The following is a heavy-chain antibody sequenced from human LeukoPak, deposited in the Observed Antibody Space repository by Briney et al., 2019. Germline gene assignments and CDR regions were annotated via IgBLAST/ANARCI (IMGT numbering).Heavy chain of an antibody. CDR1: GGSISSSSYY. CDR2: IYYSGST. CDR3: ARPGGLVEYLQH. V-gene: IGHV4-39*01. Sequence: TSETLSLTCTVSGGSISSSSYYWGWIRQPPGKGLEWIGSIYYSGSTYYNPSLKSRVTISVDTSKSQFSPKLSSVTAADTAVYYCARPGGLVEYLQHWGQGTLVTVSS. D-gene: IGHD3/OR15-3a*01. J-gene: IGHJ1*01.